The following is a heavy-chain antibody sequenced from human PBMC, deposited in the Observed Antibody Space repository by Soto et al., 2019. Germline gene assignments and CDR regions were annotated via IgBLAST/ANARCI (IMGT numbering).Heavy chain of an antibody. D-gene: IGHD6-19*01. V-gene: IGHV1-8*01. CDR1: GYTFTSYD. CDR2: MSPNSGNT. Sequence: ASVKVSCKASGYTFTSYDINWVRQATGQGLEWMGWMSPNSGNTGYAQKFQGRVTMTRDTSISTVYMELSSLRSEDTAVYYCARGSSGWYDYWGQGTPVTFSS. CDR3: ARGSSGWYDY. J-gene: IGHJ4*02.